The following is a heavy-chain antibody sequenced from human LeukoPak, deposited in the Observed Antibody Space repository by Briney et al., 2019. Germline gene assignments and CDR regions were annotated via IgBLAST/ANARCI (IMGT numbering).Heavy chain of an antibody. Sequence: TSETLSLTCTVSGGSISSYYWSWIRQPPGKGLEWIGYIQYSGNTNYNPSLKSRVTMSVDTSKKQFSLKMSSVTAADTAVYYCARDYAGEDYGGTHFDYWGQGTLVTVSS. CDR3: ARDYAGEDYGGTHFDY. CDR1: GGSISSYY. V-gene: IGHV4-59*01. J-gene: IGHJ4*02. D-gene: IGHD4-23*01. CDR2: IQYSGNT.